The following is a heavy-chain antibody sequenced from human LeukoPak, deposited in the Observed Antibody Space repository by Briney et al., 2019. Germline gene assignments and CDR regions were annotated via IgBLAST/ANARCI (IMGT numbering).Heavy chain of an antibody. CDR1: GFTLSSYW. CDR2: IKEDGNEK. D-gene: IGHD6-13*01. J-gene: IGHJ6*02. Sequence: GGSLRLSCAASGFTLSSYWMSWVRQAPGKGLEWVANIKEDGNEKYFVDSVKGRFTISRDNAKNSLYLQMNSLRAEDTGVYYCARDPGIAAAGTFYYYGMDVWGQGTTVTISS. CDR3: ARDPGIAAAGTFYYYGMDV. V-gene: IGHV3-7*01.